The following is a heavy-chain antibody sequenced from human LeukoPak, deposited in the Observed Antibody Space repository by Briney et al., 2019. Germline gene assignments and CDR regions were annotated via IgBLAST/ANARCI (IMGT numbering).Heavy chain of an antibody. CDR1: GGSISSSNW. Sequence: PSETLSLTCAVSGGSISSSNWWSWVRQPPGKGLEWIGEIYHSGSTNYNPSLKSRVTISVDKSKNQFSPKLSSVTAADTAVYYCARGWGMMTTVTTPFRPLDVWGKGTTVTVSS. CDR2: IYHSGST. J-gene: IGHJ6*04. CDR3: ARGWGMMTTVTTPFRPLDV. V-gene: IGHV4-4*02. D-gene: IGHD4-17*01.